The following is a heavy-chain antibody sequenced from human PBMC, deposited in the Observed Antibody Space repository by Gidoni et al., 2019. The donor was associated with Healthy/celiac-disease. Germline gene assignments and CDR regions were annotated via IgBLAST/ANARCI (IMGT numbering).Heavy chain of an antibody. CDR2: ISVYNGNT. CDR1: GYTFTSDG. J-gene: IGHJ3*02. V-gene: IGHV1-18*01. CDR3: ARDPAYVYDAFDI. D-gene: IGHD3-16*01. Sequence: QVQLVQSGAEVKKHGASVTVSCKASGYTFTSDGISWVRQVPGQGLEWMGWISVYNGNTNYAQKLQGRVTMTTDTSTSTAYMELRSLRSDDTAVYYCARDPAYVYDAFDIWGQGTMVTVSS.